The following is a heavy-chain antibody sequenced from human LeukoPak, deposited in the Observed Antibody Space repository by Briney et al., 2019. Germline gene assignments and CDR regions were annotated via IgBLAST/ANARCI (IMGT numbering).Heavy chain of an antibody. CDR2: LPPDELGI. J-gene: IGHJ4*02. CDR3: VGTIASRGSEY. D-gene: IGHD6-6*01. V-gene: IGHV3-74*01. Sequence: GGSLRLSCAASGFTFTNYWMHWVRQAPGMGLAWVSRLPPDELGIIYADSVKGRFTVSRDNAKNTVYLQMNNLRVDDTAMYYCVGTIASRGSEYWGQGALVTVSS. CDR1: GFTFTNYW.